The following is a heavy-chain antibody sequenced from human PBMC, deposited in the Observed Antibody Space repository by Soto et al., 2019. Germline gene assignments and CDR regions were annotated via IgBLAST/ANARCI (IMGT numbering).Heavy chain of an antibody. V-gene: IGHV1-2*02. D-gene: IGHD1-26*01. CDR1: GYTFTGYY. CDR3: AIQRWEQQRFYYYYGMDV. J-gene: IGHJ6*02. Sequence: QVQLVQSGAEVKKPGASVKVSCKASGYTFTGYYMHWVRQAPGQGLEWMGWINPNSGGTNYAQKFQGRVTMTRDTSISTAYMELSRLRSDDTAVYYCAIQRWEQQRFYYYYGMDVWGQGTTVTVSS. CDR2: INPNSGGT.